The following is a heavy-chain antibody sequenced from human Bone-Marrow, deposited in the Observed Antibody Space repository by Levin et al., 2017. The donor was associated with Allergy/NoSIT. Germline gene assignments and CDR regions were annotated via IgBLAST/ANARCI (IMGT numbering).Heavy chain of an antibody. D-gene: IGHD3-22*01. V-gene: IGHV1-8*01. J-gene: IGHJ3*01. Sequence: PEASVKVSCKASGYTFTSYDINWVRRAPGQGLEWMGWVNPKSRNTGYAQKFQGRVTMTMDTSITTAYMELTSLTSEDTALYYCVRAYSDTTGYYSLGLDVWGPGTMVTVSS. CDR2: VNPKSRNT. CDR3: VRAYSDTTGYYSLGLDV. CDR1: GYTFTSYD.